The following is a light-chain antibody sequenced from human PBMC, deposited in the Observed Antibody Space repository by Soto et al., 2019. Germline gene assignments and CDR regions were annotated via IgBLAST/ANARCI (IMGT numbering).Light chain of an antibody. CDR2: QDS. V-gene: IGLV3-1*01. J-gene: IGLJ2*01. CDR3: QTWDTSTVV. CDR1: KLGEKY. Sequence: SYELTQPPSVSVSPGQTASITCSGDKLGEKYACWYQQKPGQSPVLVIYQDSKRPSGIPERFSGSNSGNTATLTISGTQAMDEADYYCQTWDTSTVVFGGRTQLNVL.